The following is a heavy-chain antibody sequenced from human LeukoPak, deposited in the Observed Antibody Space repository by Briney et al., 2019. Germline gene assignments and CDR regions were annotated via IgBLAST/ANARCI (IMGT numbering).Heavy chain of an antibody. CDR1: GFTFSTYW. CDR3: ARDTGTYDY. D-gene: IGHD1-7*01. V-gene: IGHV3-7*01. Sequence: PGGSLRLSCAASGFTFSTYWMSWVRQAPGKGLEWVANIHQDGNEKYYVDSVKGRFTISRDNAKNSLYLQMNSLRAEDTAVYYCARDTGTYDYWGQGTLVTVPS. J-gene: IGHJ4*02. CDR2: IHQDGNEK.